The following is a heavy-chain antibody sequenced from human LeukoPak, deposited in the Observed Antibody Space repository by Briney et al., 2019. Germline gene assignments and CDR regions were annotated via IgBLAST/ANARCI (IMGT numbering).Heavy chain of an antibody. CDR2: IYYSGST. Sequence: SETLSLTCTVSGGSISSYYWSWIRQPPGKGLEWIGYIYYSGSTNYNPSLKSRVTISVDTSKNQFSLKLSSVTAADMAVYYCARENYDFWSGYHHFDYWGQGTLVTVSS. J-gene: IGHJ4*02. V-gene: IGHV4-59*01. D-gene: IGHD3-3*01. CDR3: ARENYDFWSGYHHFDY. CDR1: GGSISSYY.